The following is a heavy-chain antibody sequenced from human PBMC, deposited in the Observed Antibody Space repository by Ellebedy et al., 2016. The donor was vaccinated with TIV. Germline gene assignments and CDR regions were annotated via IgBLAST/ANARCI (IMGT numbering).Heavy chain of an antibody. Sequence: GESLKISXVASGFTFGRYWMHWVRQAPGNKLVWVSRLKSDGSGTTYADSVKGRFTTSRDNARNTLYLQMNSLRGEDTAVYFCARDRGDYSISGPWGQGTLVTVSS. CDR1: GFTFGRYW. D-gene: IGHD4-11*01. J-gene: IGHJ5*02. CDR2: LKSDGSGT. CDR3: ARDRGDYSISGP. V-gene: IGHV3-74*01.